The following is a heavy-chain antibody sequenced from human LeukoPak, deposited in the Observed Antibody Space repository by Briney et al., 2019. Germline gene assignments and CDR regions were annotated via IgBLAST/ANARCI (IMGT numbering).Heavy chain of an antibody. J-gene: IGHJ6*04. V-gene: IGHV3-15*01. D-gene: IGHD3-10*01. CDR2: IKSKTDGGTT. CDR1: GFTFSNAW. CDR3: TSALGGFTMVRVRFYYYGMDV. Sequence: VKPGGSLRLSCAASGFTFSNAWMSWVRQAPGKGLEWVGRIKSKTDGGTTDYAAPVEGRFTISRDDSKNTLYLQMNSLKTEDTAVYYCTSALGGFTMVRVRFYYYGMDVWGKGTTVTVSS.